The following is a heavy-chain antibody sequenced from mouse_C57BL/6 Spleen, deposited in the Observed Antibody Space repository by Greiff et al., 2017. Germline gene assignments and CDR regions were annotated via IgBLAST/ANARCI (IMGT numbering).Heavy chain of an antibody. D-gene: IGHD2-3*01. J-gene: IGHJ2*01. V-gene: IGHV1-82*01. CDR3: ARGVYDSFDY. Sequence: QVQLKESGPELVKPGASVKISCKATGYAFSSSWMKWVKQRPGKGLEWIGRLYPGDGDTNYNGKFKGKATLTADKSSSTAYMQLSSLTSEDSAVYFCARGVYDSFDYWGQGTTLTVSS. CDR2: LYPGDGDT. CDR1: GYAFSSSW.